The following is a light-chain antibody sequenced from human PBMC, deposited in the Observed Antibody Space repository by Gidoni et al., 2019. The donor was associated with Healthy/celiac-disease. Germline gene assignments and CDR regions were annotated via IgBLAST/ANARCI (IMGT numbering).Light chain of an antibody. J-gene: IGKJ1*01. Sequence: DIVLTQSPDYLAVSLGERATINCKSSPSVLYSSHNKNDLARYQQKPGQPPQLLIYWASTRESWVPDRCSCSGSGTAFTLTFSSLQAEAVAVYYCQQYYSTPWTFGQGTKVEIK. CDR2: WAS. CDR3: QQYYSTPWT. V-gene: IGKV4-1*01. CDR1: PSVLYSSHNKND.